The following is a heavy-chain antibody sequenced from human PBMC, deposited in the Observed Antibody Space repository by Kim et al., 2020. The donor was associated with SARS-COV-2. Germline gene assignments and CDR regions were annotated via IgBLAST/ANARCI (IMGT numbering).Heavy chain of an antibody. CDR3: AKMKGSLLQYYAVDV. Sequence: GGSLRLSCEASGFIFNSHAMSWVRQAPGKGLEWVSFISGSSGITFYADSVRGRFTISRDNSKNTLSLQMISLRAEDTAVYYCAKMKGSLLQYYAVDVWGQGTTVTVSS. D-gene: IGHD1-1*01. V-gene: IGHV3-23*01. CDR1: GFIFNSHA. J-gene: IGHJ6*02. CDR2: ISGSSGIT.